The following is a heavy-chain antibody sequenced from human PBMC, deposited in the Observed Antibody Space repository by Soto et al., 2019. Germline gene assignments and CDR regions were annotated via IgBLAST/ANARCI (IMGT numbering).Heavy chain of an antibody. D-gene: IGHD3-22*01. V-gene: IGHV3-30*18. CDR3: AKDPDYYDSSGYDAFDI. CDR2: ISYDGSIK. CDR1: GFTFSSYG. Sequence: GGSLRLSCAASGFTFSSYGMHWVRQAPGKGLKWVAVISYDGSIKYFADSVKGRFTISRDNSKNTLSLQMNSLRAEDTAVYYCAKDPDYYDSSGYDAFDIWGQGTMVTVSS. J-gene: IGHJ3*02.